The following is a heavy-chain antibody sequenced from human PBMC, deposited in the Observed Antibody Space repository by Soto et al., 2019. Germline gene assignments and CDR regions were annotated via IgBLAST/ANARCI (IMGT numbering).Heavy chain of an antibody. D-gene: IGHD3-22*01. V-gene: IGHV4-4*02. Sequence: QVQLQESGPGLVKPSGTLSLSCAVSGGSISSSNWWSWVRRPPGKGLEWIGEIYHSGSTNYNPSLKRRVTISVDKSKNQSSLKLSSVTAADTAVYYCARVLGHYSDSREPGPYFDYWGQGTLVTVSS. CDR1: GGSISSSNW. CDR3: ARVLGHYSDSREPGPYFDY. J-gene: IGHJ4*02. CDR2: IYHSGST.